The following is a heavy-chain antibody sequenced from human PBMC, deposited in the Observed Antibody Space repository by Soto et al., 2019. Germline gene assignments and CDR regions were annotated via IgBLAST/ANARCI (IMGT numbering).Heavy chain of an antibody. CDR1: GFTFSSYA. D-gene: IGHD1-26*01. CDR2: ISYDGSNK. V-gene: IGHV3-30-3*01. Sequence: PGGSLRLSCAASGFTFSSYAMHWVRQAPGKGLEWVAVISYDGSNKYYADSVKGRFTISRDNSKNTLYLQMNSLRAEDTAVYYCAILPTPKGWEVYYYYGMDVWGQGTTVTV. CDR3: AILPTPKGWEVYYYYGMDV. J-gene: IGHJ6*02.